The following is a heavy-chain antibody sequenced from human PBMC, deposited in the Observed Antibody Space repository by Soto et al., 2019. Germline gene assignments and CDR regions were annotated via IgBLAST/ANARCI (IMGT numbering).Heavy chain of an antibody. CDR2: INHSGST. J-gene: IGHJ6*03. CDR3: ARVLYYGSGSYSPYYSYYYMDV. Sequence: SETLSLTCAVYCGSFSDYYCSLLLQPQGKGLEWIGEINHSGSTNYNPSLKSRVTISVDTSKNQFSLKLSSVTAADTAVYYCARVLYYGSGSYSPYYSYYYMDVWGKGTTVPVSS. V-gene: IGHV4-34*01. CDR1: CGSFSDYY. D-gene: IGHD3-10*01.